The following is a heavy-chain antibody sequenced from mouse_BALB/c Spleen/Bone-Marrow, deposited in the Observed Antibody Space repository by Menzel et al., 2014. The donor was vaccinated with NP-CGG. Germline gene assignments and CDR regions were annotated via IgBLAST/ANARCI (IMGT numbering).Heavy chain of an antibody. CDR1: GYAFSSSW. CDR2: IYPGDGDT. J-gene: IGHJ2*01. Sequence: VKVVESGPELVKPGASVKISCKASGYAFSSSWMNWVKQRPGQGLEWIGRIYPGDGDTNYNGKFKGKATLTADKSSSTAYMQLSSLTSVDSAVYFCARGGLGLDYWGQGTTLTVSS. D-gene: IGHD3-3*01. CDR3: ARGGLGLDY. V-gene: IGHV1-82*01.